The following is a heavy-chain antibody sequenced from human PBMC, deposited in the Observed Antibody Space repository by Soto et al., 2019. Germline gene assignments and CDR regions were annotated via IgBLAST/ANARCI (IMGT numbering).Heavy chain of an antibody. CDR1: GGSFSGYY. V-gene: IGHV4-34*01. D-gene: IGHD3-10*01. CDR2: INHSGST. CDR3: ATTNGSHNWFVH. Sequence: SETLSLTCSVYGGSFSGYYWSWIRQSPGKGLEWIGEINHSGSTNYNPSLKRRVNISVDTSKNQFSLKLTSVTAADTAVYYCATTNGSHNWFVHWGKGTRVTVSS. J-gene: IGHJ5*02.